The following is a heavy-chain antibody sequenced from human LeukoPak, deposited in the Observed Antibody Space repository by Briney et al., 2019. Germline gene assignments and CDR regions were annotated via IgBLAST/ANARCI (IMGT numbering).Heavy chain of an antibody. Sequence: GGSLRLSCAASGFTFSSYAMSWVRQAPRKGLEWVSFVSGSGSSTDYADSVKGRFTISRDNSKNTLYLQMSSLSAEDTAVYYCAKMNVLTGYYTPNFDFWGQGTLVTVSS. D-gene: IGHD3-9*01. V-gene: IGHV3-23*01. CDR2: VSGSGSST. CDR3: AKMNVLTGYYTPNFDF. CDR1: GFTFSSYA. J-gene: IGHJ4*02.